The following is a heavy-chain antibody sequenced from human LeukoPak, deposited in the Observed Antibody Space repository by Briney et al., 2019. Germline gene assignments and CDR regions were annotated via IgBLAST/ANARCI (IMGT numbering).Heavy chain of an antibody. CDR3: ARRTTGTGPFDY. CDR1: GGSISSYY. J-gene: IGHJ4*02. Sequence: SEALSLTCTVSGGSISSYYWSWIRQPPGKGLEWIAYIYYRGSTNYNPSLKSRVTISVDTSKNQFSLKLSSVTAADTAVYYCARRTTGTGPFDYWGQGTLVTVSS. V-gene: IGHV4-59*08. D-gene: IGHD1-1*01. CDR2: IYYRGST.